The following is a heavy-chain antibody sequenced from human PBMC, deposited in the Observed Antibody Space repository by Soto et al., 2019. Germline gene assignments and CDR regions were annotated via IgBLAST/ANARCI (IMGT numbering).Heavy chain of an antibody. CDR1: GFTFSAFG. CDR2: ISNDGNSE. D-gene: IGHD3-3*01. Sequence: QVQLVESGGGVVQPGRSLRLSCAASGFTFSAFGMHWVRQAPGKGLEWVAVISNDGNSEDYADSVKGRFTISRDNSKNTFYLQMNSLSVEDTAVYYCAKTITTVGVSSTGRGALLDNWGQGILVSVSS. J-gene: IGHJ4*02. V-gene: IGHV3-30*18. CDR3: AKTITTVGVSSTGRGALLDN.